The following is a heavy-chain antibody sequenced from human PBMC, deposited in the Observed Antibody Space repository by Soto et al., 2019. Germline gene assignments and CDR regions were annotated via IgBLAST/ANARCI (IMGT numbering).Heavy chain of an antibody. CDR1: GFTFTSYG. J-gene: IGHJ4*02. D-gene: IGHD5-18*01. CDR2: ISYDGGIQ. Sequence: QAHLVESGGGVVQPGRSLRLSCAASGFTFTSYGMHWVRQAPGTRLEWVAVISYDGGIQHYADSVKGRFTISRDNSKNMVLLQMNSLRAEDTAVYYCVSDRGYGYASVPYSWGQGTLVSVSS. V-gene: IGHV3-30*03. CDR3: VSDRGYGYASVPYS.